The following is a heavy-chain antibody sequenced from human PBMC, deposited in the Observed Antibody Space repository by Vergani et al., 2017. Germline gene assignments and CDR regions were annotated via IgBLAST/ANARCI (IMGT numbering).Heavy chain of an antibody. V-gene: IGHV4-34*01. CDR1: GGSFTSYH. CDR2: IDHTGRP. CDR3: ARVNTETNGHLYYYYYMDV. D-gene: IGHD4-11*01. Sequence: QVQLQQWGGGLLKPSETLSLTCVVNGGSFTSYHWPWIRQSPGEGLEWVGDIDHTGRPDYNPSFKRRLTMSVDKSRNQFSLTLNSVTATDTAIYFCARVNTETNGHLYYYYYMDVWGQGTAVTVS. J-gene: IGHJ6*03.